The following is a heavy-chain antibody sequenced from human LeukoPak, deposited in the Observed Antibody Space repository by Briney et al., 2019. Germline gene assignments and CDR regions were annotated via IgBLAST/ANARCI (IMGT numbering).Heavy chain of an antibody. CDR2: IYYSGST. Sequence: SETLSLTCSVSGGSISSYYWNWIRQPPGKGLEWIGYIYYSGSTNYNPSLKSRVTFSVDTPKNQFSLKLISVTAADTAVYYCARVKGVVTAILDYWGQGTLVTVSS. CDR3: ARVKGVVTAILDY. D-gene: IGHD2-21*02. CDR1: GGSISSYY. V-gene: IGHV4-59*01. J-gene: IGHJ4*02.